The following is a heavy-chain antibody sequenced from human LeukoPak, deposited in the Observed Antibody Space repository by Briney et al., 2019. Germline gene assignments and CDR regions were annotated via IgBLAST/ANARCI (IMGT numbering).Heavy chain of an antibody. Sequence: PGGSLRLSCAASGFTFDDYAMHWVRQAPGKGLEWVSGISWNSGSIGYADSVKGRFTISRDNAKNSLYLQMNSLRAEDTALYYCAKNWEAFLGSGSYLINWGQGTLVTVSS. CDR1: GFTFDDYA. J-gene: IGHJ4*02. CDR2: ISWNSGSI. CDR3: AKNWEAFLGSGSYLIN. D-gene: IGHD3-10*01. V-gene: IGHV3-9*01.